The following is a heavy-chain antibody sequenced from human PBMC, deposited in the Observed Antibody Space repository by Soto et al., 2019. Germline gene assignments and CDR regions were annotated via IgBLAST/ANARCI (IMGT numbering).Heavy chain of an antibody. CDR3: ARVAGATGTKKYYFDY. Sequence: SQTLSLTCAISGDSVSSNSAAWNWIRQSPSRGLEWLGRTYYRSKWYNDYAVSVKSRITINPDTSKNQFSLQLNSVTPEDTAVYYCARVAGATGTKKYYFDYWGQGTLVTVSS. CDR1: GDSVSSNSAA. D-gene: IGHD1-7*01. V-gene: IGHV6-1*01. J-gene: IGHJ4*02. CDR2: TYYRSKWYN.